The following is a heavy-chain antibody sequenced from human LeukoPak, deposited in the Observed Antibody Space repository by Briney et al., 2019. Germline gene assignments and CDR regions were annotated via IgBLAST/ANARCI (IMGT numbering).Heavy chain of an antibody. V-gene: IGHV1-2*02. CDR1: GYTFTSYD. CDR2: INPNSGGT. CDR3: ARGDRIQLWLLYYFDY. Sequence: ASVKVSCTASGYTFTSYDINWVRQATGQGLEWMGWINPNSGGTNYAQKFQGRVTMTRDTSISTAYMELSRLRSDDTAVYYCARGDRIQLWLLYYFDYWGQGTLVTVSS. J-gene: IGHJ4*02. D-gene: IGHD5-18*01.